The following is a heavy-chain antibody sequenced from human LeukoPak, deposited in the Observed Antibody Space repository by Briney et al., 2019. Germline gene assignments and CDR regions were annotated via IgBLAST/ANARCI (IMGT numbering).Heavy chain of an antibody. CDR3: AIWFGELSGY. Sequence: HGGSLRLSCAASGFTVSSKYMNWVRQAPGKGLEWVSVIYSGGNTYYADSVKGRFTISRDNSKNTLYLQMNSLRAEDTAVYYCAIWFGELSGYWGQGTLVTVSS. CDR1: GFTVSSKY. CDR2: IYSGGNT. J-gene: IGHJ4*02. D-gene: IGHD3-10*01. V-gene: IGHV3-53*01.